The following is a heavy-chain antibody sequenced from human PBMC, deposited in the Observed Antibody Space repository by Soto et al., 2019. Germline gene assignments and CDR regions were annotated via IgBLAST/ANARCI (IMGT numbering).Heavy chain of an antibody. CDR1: GGTFSSYA. Sequence: QVQLVQSGAEVKKPGSSVKVSCKASGGTFSSYAISWVRQAPGQGLEWMGGIIPIFGTANYAQKFQGRVTITADESTRRAYIELSSLRSEDTAAYYCATHPMDTITYYYGMDGRGQGTTVTVSS. J-gene: IGHJ6*02. CDR3: ATHPMDTITYYYGMDG. V-gene: IGHV1-69*12. D-gene: IGHD5-18*01. CDR2: IIPIFGTA.